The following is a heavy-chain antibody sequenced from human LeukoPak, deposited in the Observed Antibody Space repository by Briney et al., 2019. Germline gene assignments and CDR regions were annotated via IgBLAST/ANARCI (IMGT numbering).Heavy chain of an antibody. J-gene: IGHJ3*02. D-gene: IGHD1-14*01. CDR3: ARDGRITGTSRYAFDI. Sequence: GGSLRLSCAASGFTFSRYGMHWVRGAPGQGRVGGAVLWYDGSNKYYADSVKGRFTISRDNSKNKLYLQMNSLRAEDTAVYYCARDGRITGTSRYAFDIWGQGTMVTVSS. CDR1: GFTFSRYG. CDR2: LWYDGSNK. V-gene: IGHV3-33*01.